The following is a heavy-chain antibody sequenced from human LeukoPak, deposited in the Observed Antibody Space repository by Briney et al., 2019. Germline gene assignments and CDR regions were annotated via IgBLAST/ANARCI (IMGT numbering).Heavy chain of an antibody. V-gene: IGHV3-23*01. D-gene: IGHD3-22*01. CDR2: ISGSGGST. J-gene: IGHJ6*02. CDR1: GFIFNTYT. CDR3: AKAVPHYYDSSGYLRDYYYYGMDV. Sequence: GGSLRLSCAASGFIFNTYTMNWVRQAPGKGLEWVSYISGSGGSTYYADSVKGRFTISRDNSKNTLYLQMNSLRAEDTAVYYCAKAVPHYYDSSGYLRDYYYYGMDVWGQGTTVTVSS.